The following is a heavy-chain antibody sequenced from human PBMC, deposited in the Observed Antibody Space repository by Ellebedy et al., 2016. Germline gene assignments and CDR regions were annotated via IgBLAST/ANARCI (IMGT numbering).Heavy chain of an antibody. Sequence: SETLSLXCAVYGGSFSGYYWSWIRQPPGKGLEWIGEINHSGSTNYNPSLKSRVTISVDTSKNQFSLKLSSVTAADTAVYYCARGSGSYYRGGDYWGQGTLVTVSS. CDR1: GGSFSGYY. D-gene: IGHD1-26*01. V-gene: IGHV4-34*01. CDR3: ARGSGSYYRGGDY. CDR2: INHSGST. J-gene: IGHJ4*02.